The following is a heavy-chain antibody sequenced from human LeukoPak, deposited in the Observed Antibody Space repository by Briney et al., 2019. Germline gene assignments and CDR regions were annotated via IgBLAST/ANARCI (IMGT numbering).Heavy chain of an antibody. D-gene: IGHD3-22*01. Sequence: PGGSLRLSCAASGFTFSSYGMHWVRQPPGKGLEWVAFIWFDGTKKYYAASVKGRFTISRDNSKKTLYLQMNSLRAEDTAVYYCVKVRQYYDRSGYTLDNWGQGTLVTVSS. CDR2: IWFDGTKK. CDR3: VKVRQYYDRSGYTLDN. J-gene: IGHJ4*02. V-gene: IGHV3-30*02. CDR1: GFTFSSYG.